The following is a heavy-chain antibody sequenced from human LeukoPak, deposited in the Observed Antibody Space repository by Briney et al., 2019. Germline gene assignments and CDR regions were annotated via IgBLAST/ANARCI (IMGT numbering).Heavy chain of an antibody. Sequence: SETLSLTCTVSGGSISNYYWSWIRQPPGKGLEWIGYIYYSGSTNYNPSLKSRVTISVDTSKNQLSLKLRSVTAADTAVYYCARGGRDGYTLYPLDYWGQGTLVTVSS. CDR1: GGSISNYY. V-gene: IGHV4-59*08. D-gene: IGHD5-24*01. CDR3: ARGGRDGYTLYPLDY. J-gene: IGHJ4*02. CDR2: IYYSGST.